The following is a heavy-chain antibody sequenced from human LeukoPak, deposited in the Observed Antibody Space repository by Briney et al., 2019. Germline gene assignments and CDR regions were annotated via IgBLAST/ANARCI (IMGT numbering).Heavy chain of an antibody. CDR1: GFTFSSYG. CDR3: ARENYDSSGYYYGPQFDY. CDR2: IWYDGSNK. Sequence: PGGSLRLSCAASGFTFSSYGMHWVRQAPGKGLEWVAVIWYDGSNKYYADSVKGRFTISRDNSKNTLYLQMNSLRAEDTAVYYCARENYDSSGYYYGPQFDYWGQGTLVTVSS. D-gene: IGHD3-22*01. V-gene: IGHV3-33*01. J-gene: IGHJ4*02.